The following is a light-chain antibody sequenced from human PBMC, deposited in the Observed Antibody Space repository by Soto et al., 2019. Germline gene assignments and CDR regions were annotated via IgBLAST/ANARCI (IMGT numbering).Light chain of an antibody. CDR2: WAS. V-gene: IGKV4-1*01. J-gene: IGKJ1*01. CDR1: QSVLYSSNNKNY. CDR3: QQYYSTPWT. Sequence: DIVMTQSPDSLAVSLGERATINCKSSQSVLYSSNNKNYLAWYQQKPGQPPKLLIYWASTRESGVPDRFSGSGSETDFTLTISSLQAEDVAVYCCQQYYSTPWTFCQGNKVEIK.